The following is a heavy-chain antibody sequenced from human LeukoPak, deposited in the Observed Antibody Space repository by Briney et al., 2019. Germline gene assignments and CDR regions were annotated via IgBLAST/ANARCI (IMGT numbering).Heavy chain of an antibody. D-gene: IGHD3-16*02. V-gene: IGHV4-4*07. CDR1: GGSIGSYY. J-gene: IGHJ4*02. Sequence: TSETLSLTXTVSGGSIGSYYWSWIRQSAGKGLEWLGRIYTSGSTNYNPSLKSRVTMSVDTSKNQFSLKLSSVTAADTAVYYCARDPLGWLSYYFDYWGQGTLVTVSS. CDR3: ARDPLGWLSYYFDY. CDR2: IYTSGST.